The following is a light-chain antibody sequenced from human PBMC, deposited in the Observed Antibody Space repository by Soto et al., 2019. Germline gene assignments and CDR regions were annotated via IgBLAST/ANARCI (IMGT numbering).Light chain of an antibody. CDR2: GAS. V-gene: IGKV1-6*02. CDR3: LQVHNYPRT. J-gene: IGKJ1*01. CDR1: QDITDD. Sequence: AIQMTQSPSSLSASVGDRVTITCRASQDITDDVGWYQQTPGKAPKLLISGASRLQSGLPSRFSGSGSGAEFTLTISSLQPEDSATYYCLQVHNYPRTFGQGTKVEI.